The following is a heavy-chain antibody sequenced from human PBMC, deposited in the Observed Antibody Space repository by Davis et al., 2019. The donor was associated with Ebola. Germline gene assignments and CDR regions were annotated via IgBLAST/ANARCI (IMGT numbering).Heavy chain of an antibody. Sequence: SETLSLTCAVSGGSFGAYFWSWIRQTPGKGLEWIGKINQRGTTDYNPSLKSRVTISVDTSKNQFSLKLSSVTAADTAVYYCASYDYIWGSYHPWGPGTLVTVSS. V-gene: IGHV4-34*01. J-gene: IGHJ5*02. CDR2: INQRGTT. CDR3: ASYDYIWGSYHP. D-gene: IGHD3-16*02. CDR1: GGSFGAYF.